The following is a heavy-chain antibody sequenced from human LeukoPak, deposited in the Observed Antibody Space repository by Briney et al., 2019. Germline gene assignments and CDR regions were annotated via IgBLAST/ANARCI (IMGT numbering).Heavy chain of an antibody. CDR2: ISYDGSNK. V-gene: IGHV3-30*04. D-gene: IGHD3-10*01. CDR3: AIDGSIWSENYYYYGMDV. J-gene: IGHJ6*02. CDR1: GFTFISYA. Sequence: GRSLRLSCAASGFTFISYAMHWVRQAPGKGLEWVAVISYDGSNKYYADSVKGRFTISRDNSKNTLYLQMNSLRAEDTAVYYCAIDGSIWSENYYYYGMDVWGQGTTVTVSS.